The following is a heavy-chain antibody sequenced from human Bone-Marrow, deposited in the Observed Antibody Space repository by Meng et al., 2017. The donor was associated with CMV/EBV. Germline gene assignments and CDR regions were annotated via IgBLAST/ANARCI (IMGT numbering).Heavy chain of an antibody. Sequence: SFSGCYGSRSRSPPGKGLEWMGEVNHSGSNNNYHSLKRKGTISIDTAKNKYSLKLSSMTAADTDVDEYAMSHCRSSSWYMQCNWFDPWGQGTLVTVSS. J-gene: IGHJ5*02. CDR1: SFSGCY. CDR3: AMSHCRSSSWYMQCNWFDP. CDR2: VNHSGSN. D-gene: IGHD6-13*01. V-gene: IGHV4-34*04.